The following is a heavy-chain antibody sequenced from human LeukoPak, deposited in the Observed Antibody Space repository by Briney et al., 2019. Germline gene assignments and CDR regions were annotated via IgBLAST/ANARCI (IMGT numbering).Heavy chain of an antibody. CDR1: GFTFSSYA. V-gene: IGHV3-21*01. J-gene: IGHJ4*02. CDR2: ISSSSSYI. Sequence: PGGSLRLSCAASGFTFSSYAMHWVRQAPGKGLEWVSSISSSSSYIYYADSVKGRFTISRDNAKNSLYLQMNSLRAEDTAVYYCARDRGRIGSGSYCDGWGQGTLVTVSS. D-gene: IGHD1-26*01. CDR3: ARDRGRIGSGSYCDG.